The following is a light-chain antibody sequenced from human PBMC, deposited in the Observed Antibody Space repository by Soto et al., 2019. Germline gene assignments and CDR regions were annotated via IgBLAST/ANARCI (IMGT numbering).Light chain of an antibody. Sequence: EIVLTQSPATLSLSPGDRATLSCRASQSVSTSLAWYQQKPGQPPRLLIYNASKRATGIPVRFSGSGSGTDFTLTISSLESEDFAVYYCQQRSDWPLTFGGETKVEIK. CDR2: NAS. V-gene: IGKV3-11*01. J-gene: IGKJ4*01. CDR1: QSVSTS. CDR3: QQRSDWPLT.